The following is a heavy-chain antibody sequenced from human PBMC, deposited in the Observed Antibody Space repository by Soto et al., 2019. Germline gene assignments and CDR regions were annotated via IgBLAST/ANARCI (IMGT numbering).Heavy chain of an antibody. D-gene: IGHD6-13*01. CDR2: ISSSSSYV. Sequence: EVQLVESGGGLVKPGGSLRRSCAASGFTFSSYSMNWVRQAPGKGLEWVSSISSSSSYVSYAYSGKGRFTISSDNAKNSLYLQRNRLRAEDTAVYYCARDRWYPSPSEFDYWGHGTLVTVAS. J-gene: IGHJ4*01. CDR3: ARDRWYPSPSEFDY. V-gene: IGHV3-21*01. CDR1: GFTFSSYS.